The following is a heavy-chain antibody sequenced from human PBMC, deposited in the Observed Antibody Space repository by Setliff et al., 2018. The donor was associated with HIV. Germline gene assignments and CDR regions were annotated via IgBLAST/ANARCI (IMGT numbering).Heavy chain of an antibody. D-gene: IGHD3-16*01. CDR3: AAVPWGHSSLIIDH. J-gene: IGHJ4*02. Sequence: PGESLKISCAASGLIFSSYEMNLVRQAPGKGLEWISFIGGHGSIIHYADSVKGRFTISRDNAKNSVYLQMHSLRVEDTAVYYCAAVPWGHSSLIIDHWGQGTPVTVSS. V-gene: IGHV3-48*03. CDR2: IGGHGSII. CDR1: GLIFSSYE.